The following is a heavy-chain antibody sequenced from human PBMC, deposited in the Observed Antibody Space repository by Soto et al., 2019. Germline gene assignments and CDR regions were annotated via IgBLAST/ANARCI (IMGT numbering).Heavy chain of an antibody. CDR1: GVSISSGGYS. J-gene: IGHJ4*02. CDR2: ISHTGST. Sequence: QLQLQASGSGLVKPSQTLSLTCAVSGVSISSGGYSWSWIRQPPGKGLEWIGYISHTGSTHYNPSLKSRVAIGAVRSKNQFPLKLVSVTVADTDVYYCARGGGVLGYWGQGTLVTVSS. D-gene: IGHD3-10*01. V-gene: IGHV4-30-2*01. CDR3: ARGGGVLGY.